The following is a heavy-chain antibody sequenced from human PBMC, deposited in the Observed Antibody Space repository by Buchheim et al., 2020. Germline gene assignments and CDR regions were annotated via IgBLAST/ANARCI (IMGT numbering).Heavy chain of an antibody. J-gene: IGHJ6*02. D-gene: IGHD4-23*01. CDR3: ARNDYGGWGYYYGMDV. CDR2: ISGSGGST. Sequence: EVQLLESGGGLVQPGGSLRLSCAASGFTFSSYAMSWVRQAPGKGLEWVSAISGSGGSTYYADSVKGRFTISRDNSQNTLHLQMNSLRAEDTAVYYCARNDYGGWGYYYGMDVWGQGTT. V-gene: IGHV3-23*01. CDR1: GFTFSSYA.